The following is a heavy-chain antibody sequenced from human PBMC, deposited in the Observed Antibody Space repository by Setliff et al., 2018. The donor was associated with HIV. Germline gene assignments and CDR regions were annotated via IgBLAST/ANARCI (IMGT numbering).Heavy chain of an antibody. CDR2: INPNRGDT. CDR1: GYTFTGYF. V-gene: IGHV1-2*06. J-gene: IGHJ3*02. CDR3: ARVSSFNKIIREAFDI. Sequence: ASVKVSCKASGYTFTGYFIHWVRQAPGQGLEWMGQINPNRGDTKSHHKFADRLIMSRDTSLTTVYMELTSLRSDDTAVYYCARVSSFNKIIREAFDIWGQVTLVTVSS. D-gene: IGHD3-10*01.